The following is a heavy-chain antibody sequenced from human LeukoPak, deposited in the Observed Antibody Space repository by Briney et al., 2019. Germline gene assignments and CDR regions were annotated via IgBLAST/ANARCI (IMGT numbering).Heavy chain of an antibody. D-gene: IGHD3-22*01. CDR1: GFTFSSYD. CDR2: IDTAADT. Sequence: GGSLRLSSAASGFTFSSYDMHWVRQATGKGLEWVSAIDTAADTYYPGSVKGRFTISRENAKNSLYLQMNSLRAGDTAVYYCARVGSDSRSSYFDYWGQGTLVTVSS. V-gene: IGHV3-13*01. J-gene: IGHJ4*02. CDR3: ARVGSDSRSSYFDY.